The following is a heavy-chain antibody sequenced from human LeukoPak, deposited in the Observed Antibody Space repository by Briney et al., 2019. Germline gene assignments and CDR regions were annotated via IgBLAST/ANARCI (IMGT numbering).Heavy chain of an antibody. CDR1: GFTFSSYG. D-gene: IGHD6-13*01. CDR3: AKDIAAAGTSY. Sequence: GRSLRLSCAASGFTFSSYGMHWVRQAPGKGLEWVAVIWYDGSNKYYADSVKGRFTISRDNSKNTLYLQMNSLRAEDTAVYYCAKDIAAAGTSYWGQGTLVTVSS. J-gene: IGHJ4*02. CDR2: IWYDGSNK. V-gene: IGHV3-33*06.